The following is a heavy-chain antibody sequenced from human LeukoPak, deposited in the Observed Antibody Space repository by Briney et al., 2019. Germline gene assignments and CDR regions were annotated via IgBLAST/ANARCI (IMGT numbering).Heavy chain of an antibody. CDR2: IYHSGST. J-gene: IGHJ4*02. V-gene: IGHV4-38-2*02. CDR3: AREEYSSSLFYFDY. Sequence: SETLSLTCAVSGYSISSGYYWGWIRQPPGKGLERIGSIYHSGSTYYNPSLKSRVTISVDTSKNQFSLKLSSVTAADTAVYYCAREEYSSSLFYFDYWGQGTLVTVSS. CDR1: GYSISSGYY. D-gene: IGHD6-6*01.